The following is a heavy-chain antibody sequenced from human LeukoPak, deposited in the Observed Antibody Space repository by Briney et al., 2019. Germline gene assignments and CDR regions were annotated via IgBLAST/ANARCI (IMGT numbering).Heavy chain of an antibody. V-gene: IGHV4-31*03. CDR1: GGSISSGCSY. CDR2: IYYSEST. D-gene: IGHD3-16*02. J-gene: IGHJ4*02. CDR3: ARASYDYVWGSYRLPGYFDY. Sequence: SETLSLTCTVSGGSISSGCSYWSWILQHPVSGLEWIWYIYYSESTYYNPSLKSRVTISVDTSKNQFSLKLSSVTAADTAVYYCARASYDYVWGSYRLPGYFDYWGQGTLVTVSS.